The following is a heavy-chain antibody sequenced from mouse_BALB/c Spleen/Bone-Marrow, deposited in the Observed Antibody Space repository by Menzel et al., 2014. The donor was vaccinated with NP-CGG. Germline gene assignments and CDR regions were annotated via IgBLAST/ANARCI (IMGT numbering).Heavy chain of an antibody. CDR2: IDPANGNT. V-gene: IGHV14-3*02. D-gene: IGHD2-4*01. Sequence: EVQLVESGAELVKPGASVKLSCTASGFNIKDTYMHWVKQRPEQGLKWIGRIDPANGNTKYDPKFQGKATITADTSSNTAYLQLSSLTSEDTAVYYCAVYDYEGFAYWGQGTLVTVSA. CDR3: AVYDYEGFAY. J-gene: IGHJ3*01. CDR1: GFNIKDTY.